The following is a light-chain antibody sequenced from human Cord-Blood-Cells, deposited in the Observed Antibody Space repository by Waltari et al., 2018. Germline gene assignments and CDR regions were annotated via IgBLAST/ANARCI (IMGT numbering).Light chain of an antibody. CDR2: AVS. CDR3: SSYAGSNKV. J-gene: IGLJ2*01. V-gene: IGLV2-8*01. CDR1: TSYVGGYNY. Sequence: QSALTQPPPASGSPGQSVTISCTGTTSYVGGYNYVSWYHQHPGKAPKLRIDAVSKRPSGVPDRFSGSKSGNTASLTVSGLQAEDEAEYYCSSYAGSNKVFGGGTKLTVL.